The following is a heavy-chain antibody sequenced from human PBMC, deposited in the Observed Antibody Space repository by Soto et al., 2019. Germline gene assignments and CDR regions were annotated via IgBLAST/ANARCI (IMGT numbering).Heavy chain of an antibody. J-gene: IGHJ6*02. CDR2: INPSGGST. CDR3: AREPPICSSTSCYNAYYYYGMDV. CDR1: GYTFTSYY. Sequence: GPSVKVSCKASGYTFTSYYMHWVRQAPGQGLEWMGIINPSGGSTSYAQKFQGRVTMTRDTSTSTVYMELSSLRSEDTAVYYCAREPPICSSTSCYNAYYYYGMDVWGQGTTVTVSS. V-gene: IGHV1-46*01. D-gene: IGHD2-2*01.